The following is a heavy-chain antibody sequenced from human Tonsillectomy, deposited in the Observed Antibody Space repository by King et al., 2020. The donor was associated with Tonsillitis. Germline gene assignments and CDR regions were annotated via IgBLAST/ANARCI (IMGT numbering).Heavy chain of an antibody. CDR3: ANRLEDSGSYVFDY. CDR2: ISGSGGST. J-gene: IGHJ4*02. V-gene: IGHV3-23*04. CDR1: GFTFSNFD. D-gene: IGHD1-26*01. Sequence: VQLVESGGGLVQPGGSLILSCAASGFTFSNFDMSWVRQAPGKGLEWVSGISGSGGSTFYADAVKGRFTISRDNSWNTLYLQMNSLRAEDTAVYYCANRLEDSGSYVFDYWGQGTLVTVSS.